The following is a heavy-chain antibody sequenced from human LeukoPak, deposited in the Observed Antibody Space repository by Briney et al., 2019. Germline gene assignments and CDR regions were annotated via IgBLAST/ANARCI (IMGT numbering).Heavy chain of an antibody. Sequence: GGSLRLSCAASGFTFDDYAMHWVRQAPGKGLEWVSLISWDGGSTYYADSVKGRFTISRDNSKNSLYLQMNSLRAEDTALYYCANGNTAMVIGYHDFDYWGQGTMVTVSS. J-gene: IGHJ4*02. CDR2: ISWDGGST. CDR3: ANGNTAMVIGYHDFDY. V-gene: IGHV3-43D*03. D-gene: IGHD5-18*01. CDR1: GFTFDDYA.